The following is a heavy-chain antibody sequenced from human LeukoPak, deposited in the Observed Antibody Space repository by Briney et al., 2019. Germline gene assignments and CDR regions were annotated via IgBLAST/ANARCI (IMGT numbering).Heavy chain of an antibody. V-gene: IGHV3-23*01. CDR1: GFTSSSYA. CDR3: AKVLMSARYFDY. Sequence: GGSLRLSCAVSGFTSSSYAMSWVRQAPGKGLEWVSVISGSGGSTYYADSVKGRFTISRDNSKNTLYLQMNSLRAEDTAVYYCAKVLMSARYFDYWVQGTLVTVSS. J-gene: IGHJ4*02. CDR2: ISGSGGST.